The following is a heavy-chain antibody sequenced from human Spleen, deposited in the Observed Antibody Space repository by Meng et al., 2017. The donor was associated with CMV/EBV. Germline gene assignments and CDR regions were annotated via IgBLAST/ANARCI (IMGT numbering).Heavy chain of an antibody. CDR2: IYPGDSDT. CDR3: ARSKGYCSGDSCYVDY. V-gene: IGHV5-51*01. Sequence: YSFTSYWIGWVRQLPGKGLEWLVIIYPGDSDTRYSPSFQGQVTISADKSISTAYLQWSSLKASDTAMYYCARSKGYCSGDSCYVDYWGQGTLVTVSS. J-gene: IGHJ4*02. CDR1: YSFTSYW. D-gene: IGHD2-15*01.